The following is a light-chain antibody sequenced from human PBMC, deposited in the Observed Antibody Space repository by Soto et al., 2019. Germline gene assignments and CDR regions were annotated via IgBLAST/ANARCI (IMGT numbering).Light chain of an antibody. V-gene: IGLV2-14*01. CDR3: SEYTSSSTLYV. CDR1: SSDVGDNNY. CDR2: DVT. J-gene: IGLJ1*01. Sequence: QSALTQPASVSGSPGQSITISCTGTSSDVGDNNYVSWYQQHPGKAPKLMIYDVTHRPSGISNRFSGSKSGNTASLTISGLHAEDGADDYCSEYTSSSTLYVFGTGTKVTV.